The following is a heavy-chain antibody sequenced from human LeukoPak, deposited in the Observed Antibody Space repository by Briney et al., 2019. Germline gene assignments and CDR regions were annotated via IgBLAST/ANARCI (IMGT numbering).Heavy chain of an antibody. CDR2: IRVDNGNT. Sequence: ASVKVSCKSSGYTFTSYGLSWVRQAPGQGLEWMGWIRVDNGNTKYAQKLQGRVTMTTDTSTSTAYMELRSLTSDDTAVYYCVRDWGYSVDYWGQGTLVTVSS. V-gene: IGHV1-18*01. CDR1: GYTFTSYG. CDR3: VRDWGYSVDY. D-gene: IGHD4-11*01. J-gene: IGHJ4*02.